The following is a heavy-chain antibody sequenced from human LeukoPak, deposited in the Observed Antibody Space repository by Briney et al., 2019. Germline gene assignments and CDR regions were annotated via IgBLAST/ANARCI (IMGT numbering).Heavy chain of an antibody. J-gene: IGHJ4*02. Sequence: PGGSLRLSCAAFGFTFSTYAVNWVREAPGKGLEWVSAISGSGSSTYYADSVKGRFTISRDSSRNTVYLQMNNLRAEDTALYYCSKAAVPGTKYYFDYWGQGTLVTVSS. D-gene: IGHD2-8*01. CDR1: GFTFSTYA. CDR3: SKAAVPGTKYYFDY. V-gene: IGHV3-23*01. CDR2: ISGSGSST.